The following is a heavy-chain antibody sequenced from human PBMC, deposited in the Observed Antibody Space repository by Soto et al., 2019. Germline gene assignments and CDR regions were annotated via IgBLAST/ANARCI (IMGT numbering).Heavy chain of an antibody. V-gene: IGHV4-59*08. J-gene: IGHJ4*02. CDR3: ASKGYSYGKYFDY. CDR2: IYYSGST. Sequence: SEILSLTCTVSGGSISSYYWSWIRQPPGKGLEWIGYIYYSGSTNYNPSLKSRVTISVDTSKNQFSLKLSSVTAADTAVYYCASKGYSYGKYFDYWGQGTLVTV. CDR1: GGSISSYY. D-gene: IGHD5-18*01.